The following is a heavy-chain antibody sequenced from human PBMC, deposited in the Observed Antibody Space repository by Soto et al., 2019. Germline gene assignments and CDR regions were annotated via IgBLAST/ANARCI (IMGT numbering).Heavy chain of an antibody. D-gene: IGHD2-21*02. J-gene: IGHJ4*02. V-gene: IGHV1-18*01. Sequence: GASVKVSCKASGYTFTRYGISWVRQAPGQGLEWMGWISAYSGNTNYAQKLQGRVTMTTDTSTSTAYMELRSLRSDDTAVYYCARADDWYSKLKSQIDYWGQGTLVTVSS. CDR2: ISAYSGNT. CDR1: GYTFTRYG. CDR3: ARADDWYSKLKSQIDY.